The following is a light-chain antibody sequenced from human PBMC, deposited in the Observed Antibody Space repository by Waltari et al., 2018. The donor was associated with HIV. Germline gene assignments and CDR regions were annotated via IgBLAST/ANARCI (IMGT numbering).Light chain of an antibody. CDR3: MQALRTPPT. Sequence: DIVMTQSPVSLPVPPGESASISCSSSQSLLHSNGYNYLDWYLQKPGQSPQLLIYLGSDRAPGASDRFSASVSGTNFTLRISKVEPEDVGIFYCMQALRTPPTFGPGTKVEI. CDR1: QSLLHSNGYNY. V-gene: IGKV2-28*01. CDR2: LGS. J-gene: IGKJ3*01.